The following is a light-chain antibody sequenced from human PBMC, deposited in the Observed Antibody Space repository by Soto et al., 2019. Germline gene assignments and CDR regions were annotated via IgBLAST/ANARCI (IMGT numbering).Light chain of an antibody. CDR2: NNN. CDR3: AAWDDSLIGQV. CDR1: SSNIGSNT. J-gene: IGLJ1*01. Sequence: QSVLTQPPSASGTPGQRVTISCSGSSSNIGSNTVNWYQQLPGTAPKLLIYNNNLRPSGVPDRFSGSESGTSASLAISGLQSDDEADYYCAAWDDSLIGQVFGTGTKSPS. V-gene: IGLV1-44*01.